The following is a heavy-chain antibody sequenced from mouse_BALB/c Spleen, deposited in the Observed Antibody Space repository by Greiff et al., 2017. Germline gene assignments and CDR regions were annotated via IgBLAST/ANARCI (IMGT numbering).Heavy chain of an antibody. V-gene: IGHV2-2*02. CDR2: IWSGGST. CDR1: GFSLTSYG. D-gene: IGHD2-2*01. Sequence: VQLQQSGPGLVQPSQSLSITCAVSGFSLTSYGVHWVRQSPEKGLEWLGVIWSGGSTDYNAAFISRLSISKDNSKSQVFFKMNSLQANDTAIYYCARNDGYDVGWFAYWGQGTLVTVSA. J-gene: IGHJ3*01. CDR3: ARNDGYDVGWFAY.